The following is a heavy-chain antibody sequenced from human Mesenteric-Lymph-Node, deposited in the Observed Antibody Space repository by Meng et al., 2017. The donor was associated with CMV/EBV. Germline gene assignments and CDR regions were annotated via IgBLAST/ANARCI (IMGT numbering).Heavy chain of an antibody. J-gene: IGHJ4*02. Sequence: GGSLRLSCAASGFTVSTNYMAWVRQGPGKGLEWVSLTYPGGNTDYADSVEGRFTISRDNSQNTLYLQMSSLRVDDTAVYYCNLERVGLVPDFWGQGTLVTVSS. CDR1: GFTVSTNY. D-gene: IGHD6-6*01. CDR2: TYPGGNT. CDR3: NLERVGLVPDF. V-gene: IGHV3-66*02.